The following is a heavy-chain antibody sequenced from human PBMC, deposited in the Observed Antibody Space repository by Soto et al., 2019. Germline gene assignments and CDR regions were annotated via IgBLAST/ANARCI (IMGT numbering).Heavy chain of an antibody. V-gene: IGHV4-30-4*01. CDR3: ARGLVIRPYYYHGMDV. CDR2: ISSIGST. CDR1: GCSIMSGEYV. D-gene: IGHD3-9*01. J-gene: IGHJ6*02. Sequence: SERLSISFTVSGCSIMSGEYVWSWLRQSPGKGLEWIGYISSIGSTYYNPSLKSRVSVSRDTSKNQFSLKLSSVTTTDTAVYYCARGLVIRPYYYHGMDVWGQGTTVTVSS.